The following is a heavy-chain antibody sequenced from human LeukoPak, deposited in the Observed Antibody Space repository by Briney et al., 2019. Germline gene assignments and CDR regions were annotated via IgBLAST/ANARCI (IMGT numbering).Heavy chain of an antibody. CDR3: ARDQDGVGTTIDL. CDR2: INNDGTST. CDR1: GFNFSPYW. Sequence: PRGSLRLSCASSGFNFSPYWMHWVRRAPGKGPVWVSRINNDGTSTWYAESVKGRFTISRDNARNTVSLQMNSLRAEDTALYYCARDQDGVGTTIDLWGQGTLVTVSS. D-gene: IGHD1-26*01. J-gene: IGHJ5*02. V-gene: IGHV3-74*01.